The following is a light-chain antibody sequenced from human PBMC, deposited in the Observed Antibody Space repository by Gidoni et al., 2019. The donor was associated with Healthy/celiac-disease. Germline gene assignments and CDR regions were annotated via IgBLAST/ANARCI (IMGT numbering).Light chain of an antibody. Sequence: QSVLPQPPSASGTPGQRVTIPCSGSSANIGSNYVYWYQQLPGTAPKLLIYRNNQRPSGVPDRFSGSKSGTSASLAISGLRSEDEADYYCAAWDDSLSGYVFGTGTKVTVL. V-gene: IGLV1-47*01. CDR3: AAWDDSLSGYV. CDR2: RNN. J-gene: IGLJ1*01. CDR1: SANIGSNY.